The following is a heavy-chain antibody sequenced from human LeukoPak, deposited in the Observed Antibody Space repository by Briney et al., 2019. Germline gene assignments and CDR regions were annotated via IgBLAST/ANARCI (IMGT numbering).Heavy chain of an antibody. CDR1: GDSISSYY. CDR2: IYYSGST. CDR3: ARLDSGGPFDY. Sequence: SETLSLTCTVSGDSISSYYWSWIRQPPGKGLEWIGYIYYSGSTNYNPSLKSRVTISVDTSKNQFSLKLSSVTAADTAVYYCARLDSGGPFDYWGQGTLVTVSS. D-gene: IGHD1-26*01. V-gene: IGHV4-59*08. J-gene: IGHJ4*02.